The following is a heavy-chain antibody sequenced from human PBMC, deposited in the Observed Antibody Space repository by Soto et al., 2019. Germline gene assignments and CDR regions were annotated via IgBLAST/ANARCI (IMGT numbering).Heavy chain of an antibody. V-gene: IGHV4-39*01. D-gene: IGHD3-16*01. J-gene: IGHJ6*02. CDR1: GGPISSSSYY. CDR3: ARLRSYLAATRSYYYFGMDV. Sequence: PAETLSLTCTVSGGPISSSSYYWVLIRQPPGKGLEWIGSIYDSWSTYYNPSLKSRVTISVDTSKNQFSLKLIPVTADETAVYYCARLRSYLAATRSYYYFGMDVWGQGTTVTVYS. CDR2: IYDSWST.